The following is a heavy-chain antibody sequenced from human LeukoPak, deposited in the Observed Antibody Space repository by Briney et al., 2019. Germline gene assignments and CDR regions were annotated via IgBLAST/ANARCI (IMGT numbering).Heavy chain of an antibody. Sequence: GGSLRLSCAASGFTISSHWMHWVRQAPGTGLVWVSRINTDGSSTIYAESVKGRFTISRDNAKNTLYLQMNSLRAEDTAVYYCARGRTGYYFDYWGQGSLVSVSS. CDR2: INTDGSST. CDR1: GFTISSHW. D-gene: IGHD2-8*02. V-gene: IGHV3-74*01. CDR3: ARGRTGYYFDY. J-gene: IGHJ4*02.